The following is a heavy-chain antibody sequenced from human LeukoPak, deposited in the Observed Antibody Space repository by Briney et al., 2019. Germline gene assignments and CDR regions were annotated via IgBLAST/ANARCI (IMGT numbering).Heavy chain of an antibody. CDR3: ARDAYGDYVGPHDY. J-gene: IGHJ4*02. CDR2: INPNSGGT. Sequence: GASVKVSCKDSGYTFTGYYMHWVRQAPGQGLEWMGRINPNSGGTNYAQKFQGRVTMTRDTSISTAYMELSRLRSDDTAVYYCARDAYGDYVGPHDYWGQGTLVPVSS. CDR1: GYTFTGYY. V-gene: IGHV1-2*06. D-gene: IGHD4-17*01.